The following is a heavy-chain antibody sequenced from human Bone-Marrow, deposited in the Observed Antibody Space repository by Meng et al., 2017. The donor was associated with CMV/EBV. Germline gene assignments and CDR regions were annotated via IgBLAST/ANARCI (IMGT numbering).Heavy chain of an antibody. D-gene: IGHD3-16*01. CDR2: IGVNSGNV. CDR3: ARYWGEH. J-gene: IGHJ4*02. Sequence: GGSLRLSCAASGFIFDNYAMHWVRQAPGKGLEWISGIGVNSGNVGYADSVRGRFTISRDNAKNSLYLQMSSLGPEDTALYHCARYWGEHWGQGTLVTVSA. V-gene: IGHV3-9*01. CDR1: GFIFDNYA.